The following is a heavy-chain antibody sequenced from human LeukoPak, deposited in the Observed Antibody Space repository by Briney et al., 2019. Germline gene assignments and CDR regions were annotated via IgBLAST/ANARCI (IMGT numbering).Heavy chain of an antibody. CDR3: ARDLLRLGNDY. CDR1: GVSIRSGGYS. CDR2: IYYSGST. V-gene: IGHV4-61*08. J-gene: IGHJ4*02. Sequence: PSETLSLTCAVSGVSIRSGGYSWSWIRQPPGKGLEWIGYIYYSGSTNYNPSLKSRVTISVDTSKNQFSLKLSSVTAADTAVYYCARDLLRLGNDYWGQGTLVTVSS. D-gene: IGHD2/OR15-2a*01.